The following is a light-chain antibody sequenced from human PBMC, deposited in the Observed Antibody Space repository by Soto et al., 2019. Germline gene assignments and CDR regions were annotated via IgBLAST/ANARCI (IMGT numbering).Light chain of an antibody. CDR3: QQSYSTPLT. J-gene: IGKJ4*01. V-gene: IGKV1-39*01. CDR2: AAS. Sequence: DFQMTQSPSSLYASVGDRVTITCRASQSISSYLNWYQQKPGKAPKLLIYAASSLQSGVPSRFSGSGSGTDFTLTISSLQPEDFATYYCQQSYSTPLTFGGGTKVDIK. CDR1: QSISSY.